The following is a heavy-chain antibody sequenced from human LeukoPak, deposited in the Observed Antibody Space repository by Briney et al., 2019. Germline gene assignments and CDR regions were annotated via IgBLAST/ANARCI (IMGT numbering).Heavy chain of an antibody. CDR2: ISSSSSYI. Sequence: PGGSLRLSCAASGFTFSSYSMDWVRQAPGKGLEWVSSISSSSSYIYYADSVKDRFTISRDNAKNSLYLQMNSLRAEDTAVYYCARGASHFNWFDPWGQGTLVTVSS. J-gene: IGHJ5*02. CDR1: GFTFSSYS. D-gene: IGHD2-2*01. CDR3: ARGASHFNWFDP. V-gene: IGHV3-21*01.